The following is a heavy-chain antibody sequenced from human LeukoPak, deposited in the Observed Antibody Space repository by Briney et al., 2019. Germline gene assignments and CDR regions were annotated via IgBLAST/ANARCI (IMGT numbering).Heavy chain of an antibody. D-gene: IGHD3-3*01. Sequence: SETLSLTCTVSGGSISSGGYYWSWIRQHPGKGLEWIGYIYYSGSTYYNPSLKSRVTISVDTSKNQFSLKLSSVIAADTAVYYCARMWLLFWFDPWGQGTLVTVSS. CDR3: ARMWLLFWFDP. J-gene: IGHJ5*02. V-gene: IGHV4-31*03. CDR1: GGSISSGGYY. CDR2: IYYSGST.